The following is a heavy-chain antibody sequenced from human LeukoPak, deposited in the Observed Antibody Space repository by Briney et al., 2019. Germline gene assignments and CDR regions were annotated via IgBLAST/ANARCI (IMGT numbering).Heavy chain of an antibody. Sequence: GGSLRLSCAASGFTFSNCAVHWVRQPPGKGLEWVAIISYDGGDTYCADFVKGRLTISRDNSKNTVFLQMNSLRPEDTAVYYCVTAYYDFLTGYYSPHFDNWGQGTLVTVSS. V-gene: IGHV3-30*04. CDR3: VTAYYDFLTGYYSPHFDN. CDR2: ISYDGGDT. J-gene: IGHJ4*02. CDR1: GFTFSNCA. D-gene: IGHD3-9*01.